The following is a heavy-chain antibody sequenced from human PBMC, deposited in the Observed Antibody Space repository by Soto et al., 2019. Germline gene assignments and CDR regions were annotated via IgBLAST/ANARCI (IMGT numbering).Heavy chain of an antibody. CDR1: GGTFSSYA. Sequence: QVQLVQSGAEVKKPGSSVKVSCKASGGTFSSYAISWVRQAPGQGPEWMGGIIPIFGTANYAQKFQGRVTITADESTSTAYMELSSLRSEDTAVYYCAREWSYGDSIPGGMDVWGQGTTVTVSS. CDR3: AREWSYGDSIPGGMDV. J-gene: IGHJ6*02. CDR2: IIPIFGTA. D-gene: IGHD4-17*01. V-gene: IGHV1-69*01.